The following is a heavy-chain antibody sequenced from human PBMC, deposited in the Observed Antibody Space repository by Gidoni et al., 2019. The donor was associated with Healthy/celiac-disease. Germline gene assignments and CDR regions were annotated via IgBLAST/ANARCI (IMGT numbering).Heavy chain of an antibody. CDR1: GGSISSSSYY. Sequence: QLQLQESCPGLVKPSETLSLTCTFSGGSISSSSYYWGWIRQPPGKGLKWLGSIYYSGSTYYNPSLKSRVTISVDTSKNQFSLKLSSVTAADTAVYYCAKRSSIAARGWFDPWGQGTLVTVSS. V-gene: IGHV4-39*01. D-gene: IGHD6-6*01. J-gene: IGHJ5*02. CDR3: AKRSSIAARGWFDP. CDR2: IYYSGST.